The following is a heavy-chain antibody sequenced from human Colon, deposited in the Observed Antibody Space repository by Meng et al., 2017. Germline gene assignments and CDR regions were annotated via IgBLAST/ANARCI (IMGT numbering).Heavy chain of an antibody. CDR3: ARTAMLDS. Sequence: QVQLVQSGAEKRTPGASVKVTCKASGYTFTSSDINWVRQATGRGLEWLGWMNPNNGNTGSAQKFQGRVSMTRDTSIGTAYMELSGLTSEDTAVYYCARTAMLDSWGQGTLVTVSS. D-gene: IGHD2-2*01. J-gene: IGHJ5*01. CDR1: GYTFTSSD. CDR2: MNPNNGNT. V-gene: IGHV1-8*01.